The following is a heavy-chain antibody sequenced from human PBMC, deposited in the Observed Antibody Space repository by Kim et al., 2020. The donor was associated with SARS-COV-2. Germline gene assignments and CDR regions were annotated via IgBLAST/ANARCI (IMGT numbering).Heavy chain of an antibody. D-gene: IGHD3-16*02. CDR2: ISAYNGKT. CDR3: ARSLGELSLQLFLFDY. V-gene: IGHV1-18*04. J-gene: IGHJ4*02. CDR1: GYTFTSYG. Sequence: ASVKVSCKASGYTFTSYGISWVRQAPGQGLEWMGWISAYNGKTNYAQKPQGRVTMTTDTSTSTAYMELRSLRSDDTAVYYCARSLGELSLQLFLFDYWGQGTLVTVSS.